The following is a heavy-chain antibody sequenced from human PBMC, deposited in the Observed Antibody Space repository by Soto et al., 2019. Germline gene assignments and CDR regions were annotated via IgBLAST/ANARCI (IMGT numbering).Heavy chain of an antibody. CDR3: ARCDLGRSYLYCYFPL. V-gene: IGHV1-18*04. J-gene: IGHJ2*01. Sequence: QVQLVQSGAEVKKPGASVKVSCKASGYTFNSYGISWVRQAPGQGLEWMGWINPYNGNTNYAQNLHRSATITTDTPPSTALMELRSLRSDDTAVSYCARCDLGRSYLYCYFPLSGRGTLVPLS. CDR1: GYTFNSYG. CDR2: INPYNGNT. D-gene: IGHD5-18*01.